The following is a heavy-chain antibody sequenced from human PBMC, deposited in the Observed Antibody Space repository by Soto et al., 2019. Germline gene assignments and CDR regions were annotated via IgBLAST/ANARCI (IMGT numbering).Heavy chain of an antibody. J-gene: IGHJ3*02. V-gene: IGHV4-59*01. CDR1: GESISNYY. D-gene: IGHD4-17*01. CDR3: ARVMEAYGNPFDI. CDR2: IYYSGTT. Sequence: PSETLSLTCTVSGESISNYYWSWIRQPPGKLLEWIGYIYYSGTTHYNASLKSRVTLSVDTSKNQFSLRLNSVTAADTAVYYCARVMEAYGNPFDIWGHGTTVTVSS.